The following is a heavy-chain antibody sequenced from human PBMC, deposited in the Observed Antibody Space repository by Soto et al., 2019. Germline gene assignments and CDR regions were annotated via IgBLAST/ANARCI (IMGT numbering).Heavy chain of an antibody. CDR1: GGSFSGNY. Sequence: SETLSLTCAVYGGSFSGNYWTWIRQPPGKGLEWIAEINHSGSSNYNPTLRSRVTISIDTAKNQFSLRLSSVTAADTAVYYCARGSVPSRGVFGYWREGTQDTVSS. D-gene: IGHD3-10*01. CDR3: ARGSVPSRGVFGY. V-gene: IGHV4-34*01. J-gene: IGHJ4*02. CDR2: INHSGSS.